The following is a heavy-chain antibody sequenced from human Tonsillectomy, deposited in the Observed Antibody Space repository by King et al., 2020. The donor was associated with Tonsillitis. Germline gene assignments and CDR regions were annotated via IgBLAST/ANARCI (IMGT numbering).Heavy chain of an antibody. CDR2: INHSGST. J-gene: IGHJ4*02. CDR1: GGSFSGYY. V-gene: IGHV4-34*01. CDR3: ATYYYGSGSYGYFDY. D-gene: IGHD3-10*01. Sequence: VQLQQWGAGLLKPSETLSLTRAVYGGSFSGYYWSWIRQPPGKGLEWIGEINHSGSTNYNPSLKSRVTISVDTSKNQFSLKLSSVTAADTAVYYCATYYYGSGSYGYFDYWGQGTLVTVSS.